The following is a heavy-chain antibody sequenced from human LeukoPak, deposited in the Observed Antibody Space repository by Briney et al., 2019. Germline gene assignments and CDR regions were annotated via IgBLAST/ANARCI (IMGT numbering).Heavy chain of an antibody. CDR2: IYHSGST. CDR1: GGSISSSNW. D-gene: IGHD6-19*01. V-gene: IGHV4-4*02. Sequence: SETLSLTCAVSGGSISSSNWWRWVRQPPGKGLEWIGEIYHSGSTNYNPSLKSRVTISVDKSKNQFSLKLSSVTAADTAVYYCARFSHSSGWHCFDYWAREPWSPSPQ. J-gene: IGHJ4*02. CDR3: ARFSHSSGWHCFDY.